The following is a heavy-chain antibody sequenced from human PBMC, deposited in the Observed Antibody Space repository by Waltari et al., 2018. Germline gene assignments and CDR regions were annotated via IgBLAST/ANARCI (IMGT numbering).Heavy chain of an antibody. CDR1: GGSLRSYY. J-gene: IGHJ1*01. Sequence: QVQLQESGPGLVKPSETLSLPCTVSGGSLRSYYRSWLRQPAGQGLEWIGRIYTSGSTNYNPSLKSRVTMSVDTSKNQFSLKLSSVTAADTAVYYCARATWYYYDSSGYGEYFQHWGQGTLVTVSS. V-gene: IGHV4-4*07. D-gene: IGHD3-22*01. CDR3: ARATWYYYDSSGYGEYFQH. CDR2: IYTSGST.